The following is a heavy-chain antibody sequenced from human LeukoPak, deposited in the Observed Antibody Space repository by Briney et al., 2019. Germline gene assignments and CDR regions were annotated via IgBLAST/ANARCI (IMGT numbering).Heavy chain of an antibody. Sequence: ASVKVSCKASGYTSTGYYMHWVRQAPGQGLEWMGWINPNSGGTNYAQKFQGRVTMTRDTSISTAYMELSRLRSDDTVVYYCXRGXXXXXXXXXXXXXFDPWGQGTLVTVSS. CDR3: XRGXXXXXXXXXXXXXFDP. CDR2: INPNSGGT. J-gene: IGHJ5*02. CDR1: GYTSTGYY. V-gene: IGHV1-2*02.